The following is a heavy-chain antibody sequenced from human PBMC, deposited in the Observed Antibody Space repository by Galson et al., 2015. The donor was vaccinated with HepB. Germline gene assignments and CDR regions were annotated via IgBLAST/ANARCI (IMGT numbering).Heavy chain of an antibody. J-gene: IGHJ6*02. CDR2: ISAYNGNT. CDR1: GGTFSSYG. D-gene: IGHD2-21*02. V-gene: IGHV1-18*01. CDR3: ARDYYCGGDCYVDYYYYYGRDV. Sequence: SVKVSCKASGGTFSSYGISWVRQAPGQGLEWMGWISAYNGNTNYAQKLQGRVTMTTDTSTSTAYMELRSLRSDDTAVYYCARDYYCGGDCYVDYYYYYGRDVWGQGTTVTVSS.